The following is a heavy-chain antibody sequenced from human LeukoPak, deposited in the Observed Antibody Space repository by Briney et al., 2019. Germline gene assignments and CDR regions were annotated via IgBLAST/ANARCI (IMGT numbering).Heavy chain of an antibody. J-gene: IGHJ4*02. D-gene: IGHD6-19*01. CDR3: TSSYTSGWYGPFDY. CDR2: IKSKTAGGTT. Sequence: GGSLRLSCAASGFPFSSYVMNGVRQAPGKGLEWVARIKSKTAGGTTDYAAPEKGRFTISRDDSRNTLYLQMNSLETEDTAVYYCTSSYTSGWYGPFDYWGQGTLVTVSS. CDR1: GFPFSSYV. V-gene: IGHV3-15*01.